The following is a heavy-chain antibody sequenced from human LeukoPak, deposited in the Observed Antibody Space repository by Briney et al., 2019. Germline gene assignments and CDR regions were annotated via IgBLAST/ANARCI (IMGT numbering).Heavy chain of an antibody. CDR3: ARSEYLTVTLKDAFDI. CDR2: MNPNSGNT. Sequence: GASVKVSCKASGYTFTSYDINWVRQATGQGLEWMGWMNPNSGNTGYAQKFQGRVTMTRNTSISTAYMELSSLRSEDTAVYYCARSEYLTVTLKDAFDIWGQGTMVTASS. V-gene: IGHV1-8*01. CDR1: GYTFTSYD. D-gene: IGHD4-17*01. J-gene: IGHJ3*02.